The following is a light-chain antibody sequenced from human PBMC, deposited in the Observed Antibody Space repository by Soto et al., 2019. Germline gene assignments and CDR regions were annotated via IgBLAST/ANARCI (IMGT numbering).Light chain of an antibody. J-gene: IGKJ3*01. V-gene: IGKV3-11*01. CDR2: DAS. CDR3: QQRTDFRT. Sequence: AERATLSCRASQSVSSYLAWYQQKCGQAPGLLIYDASNRATGIPARFSGRGWGAYFILISSRQPPEYATVYYCQQRTDFRTFGRGTNVDIK. CDR1: QSVSSY.